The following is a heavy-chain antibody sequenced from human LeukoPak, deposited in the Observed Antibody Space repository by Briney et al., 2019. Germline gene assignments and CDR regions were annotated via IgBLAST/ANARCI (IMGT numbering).Heavy chain of an antibody. Sequence: EASVKISCKASGYTFTGYYLHWVRQAPGQGLEWMGRINPNGGATNYAQKFQGRVTMTSDTSISTAYMELSRLRSDDTAVYYCARGGAPPLYSWAAAVYSWLDPWGQGALVTVSS. CDR3: ARGGAPPLYSWAAAVYSWLDP. D-gene: IGHD6-13*01. CDR1: GYTFTGYY. J-gene: IGHJ5*02. CDR2: INPNGGAT. V-gene: IGHV1-2*06.